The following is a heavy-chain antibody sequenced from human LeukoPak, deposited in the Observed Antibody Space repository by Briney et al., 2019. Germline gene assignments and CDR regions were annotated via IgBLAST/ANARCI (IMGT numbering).Heavy chain of an antibody. Sequence: SETLSLTRSVSGSSINTYFWSWIRQPAGKGLEWIGRIYPSGSTNYNPSLRSRVTMSVDTSKNQFSLKLSSVTAADTAVYYCARDRYGGIIDYWGQGTLVTVSS. V-gene: IGHV4-4*07. J-gene: IGHJ4*02. D-gene: IGHD1-1*01. CDR2: IYPSGST. CDR3: ARDRYGGIIDY. CDR1: GSSINTYF.